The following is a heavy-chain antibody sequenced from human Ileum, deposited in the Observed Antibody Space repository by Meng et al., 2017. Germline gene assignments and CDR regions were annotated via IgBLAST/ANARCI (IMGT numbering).Heavy chain of an antibody. CDR1: GGSFSGYY. J-gene: IGHJ5*02. CDR3: ARGGPWFDP. Sequence: QVQLQQWGAGLLKPSETLSLTCAAYGGSFSGYYWSWIRQPPGKGLEWIGEINHSGSTNYNPSLKSRVTISVDTSKNQFSLKLNSVTAADTAVYYCARGGPWFDPWGQGTLVTVSS. CDR2: INHSGST. V-gene: IGHV4-34*01.